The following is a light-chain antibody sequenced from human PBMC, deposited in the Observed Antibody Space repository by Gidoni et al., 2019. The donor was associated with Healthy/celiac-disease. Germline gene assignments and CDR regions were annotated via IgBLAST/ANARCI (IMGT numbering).Light chain of an antibody. V-gene: IGLV2-23*02. CDR1: SSDVGSYNL. CDR2: EVS. J-gene: IGLJ1*01. Sequence: QSALTQPASVSVSPGQSITISCTGTSSDVGSYNLVSWYQQHPGKAPKLMIYEVSKRPSGVSNRFSGSKSGNTASLTISGLQAEDEPDYYCCSYAGSSTYVFGTGTKVTVL. CDR3: CSYAGSSTYV.